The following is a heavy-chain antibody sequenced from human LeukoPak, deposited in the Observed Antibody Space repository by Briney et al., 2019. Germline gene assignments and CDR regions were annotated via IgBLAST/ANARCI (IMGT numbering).Heavy chain of an antibody. CDR3: ARIDYYDSSGTDY. CDR1: GGSISSSSYY. D-gene: IGHD3-22*01. V-gene: IGHV4-39*01. CDR2: IYYSGST. J-gene: IGHJ4*02. Sequence: MTSETLSLTCTLSGGSISSSSYYWGWIRQPPGKGLEWIGSIYYSGSTYYNPSLKSRVTISVDTSKNQFSLKLSAVTAADTAVYYCARIDYYDSSGTDYWGQGTLVTVSS.